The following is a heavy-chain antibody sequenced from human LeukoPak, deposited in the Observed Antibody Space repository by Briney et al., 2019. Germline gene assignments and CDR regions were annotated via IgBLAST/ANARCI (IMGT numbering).Heavy chain of an antibody. Sequence: GESLKISCKGSEYSFTSYWIGWVRQMPGKGLEWMGIIYPGDSDTRYSPSFQGQVTISADKSISTAYLQWSSLKASDTAMYYCATQRWLQSGWFDPWGQGTLVTVSS. J-gene: IGHJ5*02. CDR3: ATQRWLQSGWFDP. V-gene: IGHV5-51*01. CDR2: IYPGDSDT. CDR1: EYSFTSYW. D-gene: IGHD5-24*01.